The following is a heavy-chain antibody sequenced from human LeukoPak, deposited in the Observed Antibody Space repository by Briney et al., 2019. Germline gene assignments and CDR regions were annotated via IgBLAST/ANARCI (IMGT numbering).Heavy chain of an antibody. Sequence: GESVKISFRSSGYSFINYYIGWVRQVPGKGLEWMGVIYPGGSDTTYSPSFRGQVVFSADRSTTTVYLQLTSLQASDTAIYYCARQYSSGWFRHFDYWGQGTLITVSS. J-gene: IGHJ4*01. CDR1: GYSFINYY. CDR2: IYPGGSDT. D-gene: IGHD3-22*01. V-gene: IGHV5-51*01. CDR3: ARQYSSGWFRHFDY.